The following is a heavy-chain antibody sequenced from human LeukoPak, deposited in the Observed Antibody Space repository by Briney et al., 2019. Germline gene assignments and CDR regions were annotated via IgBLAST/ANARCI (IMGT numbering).Heavy chain of an antibody. CDR3: ARGGSYYGSGSYFSNWFDP. CDR2: MNPNSGNT. Sequence: ASVKVSCKASGYTFTSYDINWVRQATGQGLEWMGWMNPNSGNTGYAQKFQGRVTITRNTSISTAYMELSSLRSEDTAVYYCARGGSYYGSGSYFSNWFDPWGQGTLVTVSS. J-gene: IGHJ5*02. D-gene: IGHD3-10*01. CDR1: GYTFTSYD. V-gene: IGHV1-8*03.